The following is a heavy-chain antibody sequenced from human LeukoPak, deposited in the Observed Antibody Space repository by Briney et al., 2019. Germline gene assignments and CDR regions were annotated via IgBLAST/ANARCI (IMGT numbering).Heavy chain of an antibody. J-gene: IGHJ4*02. V-gene: IGHV3-48*01. CDR1: GFAFRIYS. Sequence: GGALRLSCGASGFAFRIYSMNWVRHAPGKGLEWVSYITSDRRTISYADPVKGRFTISRDNDKRLLYLQMDSLRAGDTAIYCCARSTSGTFDYWGQGMLVTVSS. CDR2: ITSDRRTI. CDR3: ARSTSGTFDY. D-gene: IGHD6-13*01.